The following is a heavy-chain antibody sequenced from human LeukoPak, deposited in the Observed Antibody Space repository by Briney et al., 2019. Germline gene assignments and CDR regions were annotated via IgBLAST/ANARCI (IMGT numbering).Heavy chain of an antibody. CDR3: AKDNYHGSGSYPYGMDV. D-gene: IGHD3-10*01. V-gene: IGHV3-7*01. Sequence: SGGSLRLSCVGSGFTFSSYYMNWVRQAPGKGLEWVANIKPDGSEKYYVDSVKGRFTVSRDNAKNSLYLQMNSLRAEDTAVYYCAKDNYHGSGSYPYGMDVWGQGTTVTVSS. CDR1: GFTFSSYY. CDR2: IKPDGSEK. J-gene: IGHJ6*02.